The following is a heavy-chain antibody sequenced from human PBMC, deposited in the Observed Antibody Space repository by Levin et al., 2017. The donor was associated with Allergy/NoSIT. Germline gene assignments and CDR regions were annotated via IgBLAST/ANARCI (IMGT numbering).Heavy chain of an antibody. Sequence: QSGGSLRLSCAASGFTLSSYPMHWVRQAPGKGLEYVSAISSNGGGTYYADSVKDRFTISRDNSKNTLYLQMDSLRADDMGIYYCARAEGCRPGTCYSVHFQHWGQGTLVTVSS. CDR2: ISSNGGGT. D-gene: IGHD2-15*01. CDR1: GFTLSSYP. V-gene: IGHV3-64*02. CDR3: ARAEGCRPGTCYSVHFQH. J-gene: IGHJ1*01.